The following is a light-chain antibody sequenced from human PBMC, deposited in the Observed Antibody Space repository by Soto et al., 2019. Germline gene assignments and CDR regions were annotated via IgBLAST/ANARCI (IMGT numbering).Light chain of an antibody. CDR3: PQTHRTPWT. V-gene: IGKV1-39*01. CDR1: QSISTS. J-gene: IGKJ1*01. Sequence: DIQMTQSPPSLSASVGDRVTVTCRASQSISTSLNWYQQKPVKAPELLIYTASALQSGVPSRFSGSGSGTDFTLTISSLHPEDFATYYCPQTHRTPWTFGQGTKVEIK. CDR2: TAS.